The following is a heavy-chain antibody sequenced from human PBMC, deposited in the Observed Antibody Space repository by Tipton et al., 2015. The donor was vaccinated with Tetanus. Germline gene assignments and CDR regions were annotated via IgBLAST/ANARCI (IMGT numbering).Heavy chain of an antibody. CDR3: ARGNRGSSWYL. J-gene: IGHJ4*02. CDR2: MDPKTGRA. V-gene: IGHV1-8*01. CDR1: GYTFTSYD. D-gene: IGHD6-13*01. Sequence: QVQLVQSGAEVKKPGASVRVSCKASGYTFTSYDINWVRQATGQGLEWLGYMDPKTGRAAYAQKFQGRVTMTSNITITTAYMELRNLRSDDTAVYYCARGNRGSSWYLWGQGTLVTVSS.